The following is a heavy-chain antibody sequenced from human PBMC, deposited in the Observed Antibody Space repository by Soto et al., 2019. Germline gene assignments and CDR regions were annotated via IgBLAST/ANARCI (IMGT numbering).Heavy chain of an antibody. V-gene: IGHV1-3*04. CDR2: INTGNGNT. CDR1: GITYTTYA. CDR3: ARAISGYVT. Sequence: QVQLVQSGAEVKKPGASVKVSCKASGITYTTYAIHWVRQAPGPGLEWMGWINTGNGNTRYSQRLQGRVTLTTDTSASTAYMDLSGLTSADKAVSYCARAISGYVTWGQGTLITVSS. J-gene: IGHJ5*02. D-gene: IGHD5-12*01.